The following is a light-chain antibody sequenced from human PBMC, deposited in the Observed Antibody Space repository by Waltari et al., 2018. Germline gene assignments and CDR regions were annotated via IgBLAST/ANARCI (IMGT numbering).Light chain of an antibody. CDR1: QSISHY. CDR3: QQSYSTPRT. CDR2: AAS. Sequence: DIQMTQSPSSLSASVGDRVTITCRASQSISHYLNWYQQRPGKAPKYLIYAASSLQSGVPSRFNGSVSGTDSTLTISSLQPEDFATYFCQQSYSTPRTFGGGAKVEIK. J-gene: IGKJ4*01. V-gene: IGKV1-39*01.